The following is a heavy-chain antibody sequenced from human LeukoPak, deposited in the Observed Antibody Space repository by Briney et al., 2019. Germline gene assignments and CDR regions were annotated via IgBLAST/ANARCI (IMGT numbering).Heavy chain of an antibody. CDR1: GFTFSSYA. J-gene: IGHJ6*02. Sequence: GRSLRLSCAASGFTFSSYAMHWVRQAPGKGLEWVAVISYDGSNKYYADSVKGRFTISRDNSKNTLYLQMNSVRAEDTAVYYCARVDSWWLQLHYYYGMDVWGQGTTVTVSS. V-gene: IGHV3-30*04. D-gene: IGHD5-24*01. CDR3: ARVDSWWLQLHYYYGMDV. CDR2: ISYDGSNK.